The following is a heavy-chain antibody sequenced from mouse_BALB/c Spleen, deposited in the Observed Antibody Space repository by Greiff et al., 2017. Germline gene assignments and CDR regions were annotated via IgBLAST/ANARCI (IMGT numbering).Heavy chain of an antibody. V-gene: IGHV7-3*02. CDR1: GFTFTDYY. CDR2: IRNKANGYTT. Sequence: EVKLVESGGGLVQPGGSLRLSCATSGFTFTDYYMSWVRQPPGKALEWLGFIRNKANGYTTEYSASVKGRFTISRDNSQSILYLQMNTLRAEDSATYYCARDMGGYWGQGTSVTVSS. CDR3: ARDMGGY. J-gene: IGHJ4*01.